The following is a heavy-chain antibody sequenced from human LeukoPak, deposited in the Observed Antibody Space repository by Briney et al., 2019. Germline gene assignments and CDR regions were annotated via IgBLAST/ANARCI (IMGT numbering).Heavy chain of an antibody. V-gene: IGHV4-31*03. CDR1: GGSISSGGYF. CDR3: AGSRGFYDILTGYYFDY. Sequence: SETLSLTCTVSGGSISSGGYFWSWIRQHPGKGLEWIGNFYYSGSTDYNPSLKSRVLLSVDTSKNQISLKLSSVTAADTAVYYCAGSRGFYDILTGYYFDYWGQGTLVTVSS. J-gene: IGHJ4*02. CDR2: FYYSGST. D-gene: IGHD3-9*01.